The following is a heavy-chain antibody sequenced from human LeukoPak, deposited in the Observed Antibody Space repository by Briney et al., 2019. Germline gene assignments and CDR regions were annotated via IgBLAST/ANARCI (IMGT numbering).Heavy chain of an antibody. J-gene: IGHJ4*02. CDR3: ASTTVNTGFDC. CDR1: GGSISSRSYY. CDR2: IHYSGNT. V-gene: IGHV4-39*01. D-gene: IGHD4-17*01. Sequence: PSETLSLTCTVSGGSISSRSYYWGWIRQPPGKGLEWIGIIHYSGNTYYNPSLKSRVTMSVDTSKNQFSLKLSSVTAADTAVYYCASTTVNTGFDCWGQGTLVTVSS.